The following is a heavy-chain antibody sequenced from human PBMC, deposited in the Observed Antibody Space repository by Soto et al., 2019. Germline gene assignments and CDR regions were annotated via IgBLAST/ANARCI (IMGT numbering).Heavy chain of an antibody. CDR3: ARRHGLDIDAYY. CDR2: VYHSGNT. D-gene: IGHD3-10*01. Sequence: SETLSLTCAVSGDSISSDKWWSWVRQPPGKGLEWIGEVYHSGNTNYNPSLKSRVIISVDKPKNQFSLKLISVTVADTAVYFCARRHGLDIDAYYWGQGILVTVSS. J-gene: IGHJ4*02. CDR1: GDSISSDKW. V-gene: IGHV4-4*02.